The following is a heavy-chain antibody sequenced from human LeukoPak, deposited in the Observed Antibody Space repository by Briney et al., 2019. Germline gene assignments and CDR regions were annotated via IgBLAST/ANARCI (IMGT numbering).Heavy chain of an antibody. CDR3: AKFGGQYYYMDV. CDR2: ISGSGGST. CDR1: GFTFSSYA. V-gene: IGHV3-23*01. Sequence: GGSLRLSCAASGFTFSSYAMSWVRQAPGKGLAWVSAISGSGGSTYYADSVKGRFTISRDNSKNTLYLQMNSLGAEDTAVYYCAKFGGQYYYMDVWGKGTTVTVSS. D-gene: IGHD3-3*01. J-gene: IGHJ6*03.